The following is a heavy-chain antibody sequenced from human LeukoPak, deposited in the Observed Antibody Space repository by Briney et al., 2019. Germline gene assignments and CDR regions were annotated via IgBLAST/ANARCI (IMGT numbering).Heavy chain of an antibody. J-gene: IGHJ4*02. CDR3: ATTASYVESL. Sequence: ASVKVSCKASGGTFSSYAISWVRQAPGQGLEWMGWISAYNGNTNYAQKLQGRVTMTTDTSTSTAYMELRSLRSDDTAVYYCATTASYVESLWGQGTLVTVSS. V-gene: IGHV1-18*01. CDR1: GGTFSSYA. CDR2: ISAYNGNT. D-gene: IGHD1-26*01.